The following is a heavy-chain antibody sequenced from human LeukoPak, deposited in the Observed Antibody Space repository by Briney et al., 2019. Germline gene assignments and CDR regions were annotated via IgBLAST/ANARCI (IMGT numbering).Heavy chain of an antibody. V-gene: IGHV3-30*02. CDR3: ARDYVWGSPESDY. Sequence: GGSLRLSCAASGFSFSDYAIYWVRQTPGKGLEWVAFIRYDGSNKIYADSVKGRFTISRDNSYNTVYLQMTGLRAEDTAVYYCARDYVWGSPESDYWGQGTLVTVSS. J-gene: IGHJ4*02. D-gene: IGHD7-27*01. CDR2: IRYDGSNK. CDR1: GFSFSDYA.